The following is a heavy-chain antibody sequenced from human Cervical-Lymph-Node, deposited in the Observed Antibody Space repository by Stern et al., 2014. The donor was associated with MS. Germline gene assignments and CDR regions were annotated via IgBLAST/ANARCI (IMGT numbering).Heavy chain of an antibody. CDR1: GFTFCSYS. CDR2: ISSSSSYI. D-gene: IGHD3-10*01. CDR3: AREEFGELTAYFDY. Sequence: EVQLVESGGGLVKPGGSLRLSCAASGFTFCSYSMNWVRQAPGKGLEWVSSISSSSSYIYYADSVKGRFTISRDNAKKSLYLQMNSLRAEDTAVYYCAREEFGELTAYFDYWGQGTLVTVSS. V-gene: IGHV3-21*01. J-gene: IGHJ4*02.